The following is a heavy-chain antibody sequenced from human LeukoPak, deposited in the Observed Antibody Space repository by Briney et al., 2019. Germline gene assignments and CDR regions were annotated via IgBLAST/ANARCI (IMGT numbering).Heavy chain of an antibody. V-gene: IGHV3-21*01. D-gene: IGHD2-2*02. CDR1: GFTFSSYS. J-gene: IGHJ5*02. CDR3: AGGGYCSSTSCYTDH. CDR2: ISSSSSYI. Sequence: PGGSLRLSCAASGFTFSSYSMNWVRQAPGKGLEWVSSISSSSSYIFHADSVKGRSTISRDNAKNSLYLQMNSLRAEDTAVYYCAGGGYCSSTSCYTDHWGQGTLVTVSS.